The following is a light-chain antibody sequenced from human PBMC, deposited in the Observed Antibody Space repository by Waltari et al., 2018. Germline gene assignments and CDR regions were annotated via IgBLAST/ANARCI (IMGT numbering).Light chain of an antibody. CDR1: RGIGNS. CDR3: QQLIDYPLT. V-gene: IGKV1-9*01. J-gene: IGKJ4*01. CDR2: AAS. Sequence: DIQLTQSPSFLSASVGDRVTITCRASRGIGNSLAWYQQKPGKAPKLLIDAASTLQTGVPSRFSGSGYVTEFTLAISSLQPEDFATYYCQQLIDYPLTFGGGTKVEIK.